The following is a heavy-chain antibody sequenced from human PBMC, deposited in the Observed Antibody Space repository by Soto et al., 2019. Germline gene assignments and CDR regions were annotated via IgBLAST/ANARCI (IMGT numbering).Heavy chain of an antibody. CDR1: GFTFSSYT. J-gene: IGHJ3*02. CDR2: ISGSGGST. V-gene: IGHV3-23*01. D-gene: IGHD3-10*01. CDR3: AKIWFGEFDAFDI. Sequence: SGGSLRLSCAASGFTFSSYTMSWVRQAPGKGLEWVSGISGSGGSTYYADSVKGRFIISRDNSKNMLYLQMSSLRVEDTAAYYCAKIWFGEFDAFDIWGQGTMVTVSS.